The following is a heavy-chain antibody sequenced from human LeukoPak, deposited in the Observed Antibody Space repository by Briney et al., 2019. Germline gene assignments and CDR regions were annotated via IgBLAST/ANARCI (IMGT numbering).Heavy chain of an antibody. J-gene: IGHJ4*02. CDR3: ARDVPRKGVRGVPLDY. CDR2: ISGSGGST. V-gene: IGHV3-23*01. D-gene: IGHD3-10*01. CDR1: GFTFSSYA. Sequence: GGSLRLSCAASGFTFSSYAMSWVRQAPGKGLEWVSAISGSGGSTYCADSVKGRFTISRDNSKNTLYLQMNSLRAEDTAVYYCARDVPRKGVRGVPLDYWGQGTLVTVSS.